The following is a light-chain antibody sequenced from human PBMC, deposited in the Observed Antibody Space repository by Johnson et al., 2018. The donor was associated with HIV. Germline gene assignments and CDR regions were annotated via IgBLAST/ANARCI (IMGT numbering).Light chain of an antibody. CDR1: SSNIGNNY. CDR3: GKWDSSMSANV. J-gene: IGLJ1*01. V-gene: IGLV1-51*02. CDR2: ENV. Sequence: QSVLTQPPSVSAAPGQKVTISCSGSSSNIGNNYVSWYQQLPGTAPKLLIYENVKRPSGIPDRFSGSKSGTSATLGITGLQTGDEADYYCGKWDSSMSANVVGTVTKVTVL.